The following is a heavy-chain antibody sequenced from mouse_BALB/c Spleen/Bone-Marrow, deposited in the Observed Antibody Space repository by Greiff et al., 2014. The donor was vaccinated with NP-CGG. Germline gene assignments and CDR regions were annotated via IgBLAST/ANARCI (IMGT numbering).Heavy chain of an antibody. J-gene: IGHJ1*01. Sequence: EVKLVESGPELVKPGASVKMSCKASGYTFTSYVMHWVKQKPGQGHEWIGNINPNNDGTYYNEKFKGQATLTSDKSSSTAYMELSSLTSEDSAVYYCARSLYGYDWYFDVWGAGTTVTVSS. CDR2: INPNNDGT. D-gene: IGHD2-2*01. CDR3: ARSLYGYDWYFDV. V-gene: IGHV1-14*01. CDR1: GYTFTSYV.